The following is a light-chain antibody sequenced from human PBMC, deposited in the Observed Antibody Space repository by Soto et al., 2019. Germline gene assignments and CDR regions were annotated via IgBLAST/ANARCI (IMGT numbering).Light chain of an antibody. Sequence: ELVLTQSPSTTSLSPGERAILACSASQSVSSYLAWYQQKPGHAPSLLIYDASNRAIGIQARFSGGGSGTDFALTISSLEPDDFAVYYCQQRCNSAPHFGHGTRRA. CDR1: QSVSSY. V-gene: IGKV3-11*01. CDR2: DAS. J-gene: IGKJ5*01. CDR3: QQRCNSAPH.